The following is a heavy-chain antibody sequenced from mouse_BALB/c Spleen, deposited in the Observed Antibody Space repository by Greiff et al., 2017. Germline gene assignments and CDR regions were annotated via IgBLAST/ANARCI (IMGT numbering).Heavy chain of an antibody. V-gene: IGHV2-9*02. CDR2: IWAGGST. D-gene: IGHD2-1*01. J-gene: IGHJ2*01. CDR1: GFSLTSYG. Sequence: VKLMESGPGLVAPSQSLSITCTVSGFSLTSYGVHWVRQPPGKGLEWLGVIWAGGSTNYNSALMSRLSISKDNSKSQVFLKMNSLQTDDTAMYYCASDGNYKKSYYFDYWGQGTTLTVSS. CDR3: ASDGNYKKSYYFDY.